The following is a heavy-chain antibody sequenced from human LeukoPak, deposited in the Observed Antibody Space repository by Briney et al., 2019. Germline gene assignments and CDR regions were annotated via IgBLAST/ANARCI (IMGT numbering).Heavy chain of an antibody. D-gene: IGHD3-16*01. CDR1: GGSISSSSYY. V-gene: IGHV4-39*07. Sequence: SETLSLTCTVSGGSISSSSYYWGWIRQPPGKGLEWIGSIYYSGSTYYNPSLKSRVTISVDTSKNQFSLKLSSVTAADTAVYYCARVGPLDYYYYYYMDVWGKGTTVTVSS. J-gene: IGHJ6*03. CDR3: ARVGPLDYYYYYYMDV. CDR2: IYYSGST.